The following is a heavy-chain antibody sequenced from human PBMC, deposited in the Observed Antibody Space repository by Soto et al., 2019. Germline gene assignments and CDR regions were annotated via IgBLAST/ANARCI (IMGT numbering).Heavy chain of an antibody. V-gene: IGHV1-69*13. CDR2: IIPIFGTA. CDR3: ARDPLEGDYYDSSGYNHWFDP. D-gene: IGHD3-22*01. CDR1: GVTFSSYA. Sequence: ASVKVSCKASGVTFSSYAISWVRQAPGQRHEWMEEIIPIFGTANYAQKFQGRVTITADESTSTAYMELSSLRSEDTAVYYCARDPLEGDYYDSSGYNHWFDPWGQGTLVTVS. J-gene: IGHJ5*02.